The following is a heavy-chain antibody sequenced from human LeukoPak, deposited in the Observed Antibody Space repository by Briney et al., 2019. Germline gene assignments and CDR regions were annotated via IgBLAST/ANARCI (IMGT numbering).Heavy chain of an antibody. V-gene: IGHV3-48*03. CDR3: ARKLRYCIGTSCPGPFDI. CDR2: ISSSGSII. Sequence: GGSLRLSCVAALFIYSSHEMRWHRQAPGKGLEWLSYISSSGSIIYADSVKGRFTVSRDNVKNSMYLQVNSLRGEDTAVYYCARKLRYCIGTSCPGPFDIWGQGTMVTVSS. CDR1: LFIYSSHE. D-gene: IGHD2-2*01. J-gene: IGHJ3*02.